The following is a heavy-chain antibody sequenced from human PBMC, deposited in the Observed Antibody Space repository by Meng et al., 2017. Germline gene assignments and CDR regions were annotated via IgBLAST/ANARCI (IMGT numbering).Heavy chain of an antibody. CDR2: INPKSGDT. CDR1: GYNFPDYY. D-gene: IGHD6-25*01. J-gene: IGHJ4*02. Sequence: VQLVQSRAEGKKPGASVKFSCKPSGYNFPDYYIPWVRRAPGQGLEWMGRINPKSGDTHYAQKFQARVTMTGDTSISTAYMELSGLRADDTAMYYCARDEDISAAGKLFGDYWGQGTLVTVSS. V-gene: IGHV1-2*06. CDR3: ARDEDISAAGKLFGDY.